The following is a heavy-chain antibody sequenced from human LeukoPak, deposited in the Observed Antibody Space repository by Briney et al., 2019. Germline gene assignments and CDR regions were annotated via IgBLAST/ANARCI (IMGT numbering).Heavy chain of an antibody. CDR2: IVSGSGGST. V-gene: IGHV3-23*01. D-gene: IGHD3-22*01. CDR1: GFTFSSYA. CDR3: AKVETYYYDSSDYHYPDY. Sequence: PGGSLRLSCEASGFTFSSYAMTWVRQAPGKGLEWVSAIVSGSGGSTYYADSVKGRFTISRDNSKNTLYLQLNSLRAEDAAVYYCAKVETYYYDSSDYHYPDYWGQGTLVTVSS. J-gene: IGHJ4*02.